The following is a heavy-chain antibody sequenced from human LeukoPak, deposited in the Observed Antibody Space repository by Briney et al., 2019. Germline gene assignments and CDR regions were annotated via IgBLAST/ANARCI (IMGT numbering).Heavy chain of an antibody. Sequence: PGGSLRLSCAASGFTFSDYYMSWIRQAPGKGLEWVSYISSSGSTIYYADSVKGRFTISRDNARNSLYLQMNSLRAEDTAIYYCAKSLGSGRFYWYFDLWGRGTLVTVSS. V-gene: IGHV3-11*04. D-gene: IGHD3-10*02. J-gene: IGHJ2*01. CDR1: GFTFSDYY. CDR2: ISSSGSTI. CDR3: AKSLGSGRFYWYFDL.